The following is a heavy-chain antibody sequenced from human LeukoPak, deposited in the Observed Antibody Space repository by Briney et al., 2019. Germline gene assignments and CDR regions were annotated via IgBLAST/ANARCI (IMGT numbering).Heavy chain of an antibody. V-gene: IGHV3-23*01. J-gene: IGHJ4*02. CDR3: AKDGYPGIQLWLDPLYFDY. CDR1: GFTFRNFA. D-gene: IGHD5-18*01. Sequence: GGSLRLSCAASGFTFRNFAMGWVRQSPGKGLEWVSVISAGDGDNPYYADSVEGRFSISRDNSKNTLYLQMNSLRAEDTAVYYCAKDGYPGIQLWLDPLYFDYWGQGTLVTVSS. CDR2: ISAGDGDNP.